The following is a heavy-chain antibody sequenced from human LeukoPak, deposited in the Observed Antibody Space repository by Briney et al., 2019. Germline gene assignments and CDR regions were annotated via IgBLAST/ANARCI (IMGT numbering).Heavy chain of an antibody. CDR3: ARLFYYASETYYKPNYYYYMDV. J-gene: IGHJ6*03. D-gene: IGHD3-10*01. CDR2: IFPGDSEI. CDR1: GYTVTNHW. V-gene: IGHV5-51*01. Sequence: GESLKISCKGSGYTVTNHWIAWVRQMPGIGPEWMGIIFPGDSEIRYSPSFQGQVTISVDKSINTAYLQWSSLKASDSGMYYCARLFYYASETYYKPNYYYYMDVWGKGTAVTISS.